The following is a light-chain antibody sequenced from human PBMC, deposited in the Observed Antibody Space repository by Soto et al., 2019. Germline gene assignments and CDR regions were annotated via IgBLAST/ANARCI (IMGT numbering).Light chain of an antibody. Sequence: ALTQPPSASGSPGQSVTISCTGTSSDVGGYNYDSWYQQHPGKAPKLMIYEVTKRPSGVPDRFSGSKSGNTASLTVSGLQAEDEADYYCSSYAGSNNLVFGTGTKVTVL. V-gene: IGLV2-8*01. CDR2: EVT. CDR1: SSDVGGYNY. J-gene: IGLJ1*01. CDR3: SSYAGSNNLV.